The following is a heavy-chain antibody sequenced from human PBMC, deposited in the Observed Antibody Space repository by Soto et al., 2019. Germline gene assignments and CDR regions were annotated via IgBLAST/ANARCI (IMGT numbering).Heavy chain of an antibody. CDR2: SNHSGCS. D-gene: IGHD3-3*02. J-gene: IGHJ6*02. CDR3: ARERQYYHLWSAYQNEGPHGLDG. V-gene: IGHV4-34*01. Sequence: QVQLHQWGAGLLKPSETLSLTCAVDGGSLGGHSWTWIRQAPGKGMEWIVESNHSGCSKYISSLKSRFSISVDPSKNQFSLILQSLTAADTAVYYCARERQYYHLWSAYQNEGPHGLDGWGQGTAVTVSS. CDR1: GGSLGGHS.